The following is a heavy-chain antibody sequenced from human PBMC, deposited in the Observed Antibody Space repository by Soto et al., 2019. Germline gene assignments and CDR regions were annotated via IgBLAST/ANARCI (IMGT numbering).Heavy chain of an antibody. CDR3: ARYVNPYDTAVWFDP. J-gene: IGHJ5*02. CDR1: GGSTRNYF. CDR2: IYYSGTT. D-gene: IGHD3-9*01. Sequence: SETLSLTCTVSGGSTRNYFWSWIRQPPGKGLEWIGCIYYSGTTNYNSSLKGRVTISLDTSKNQFSLRLRSVTAADTAVYYCARYVNPYDTAVWFDPWGQGTLVTVSS. V-gene: IGHV4-59*01.